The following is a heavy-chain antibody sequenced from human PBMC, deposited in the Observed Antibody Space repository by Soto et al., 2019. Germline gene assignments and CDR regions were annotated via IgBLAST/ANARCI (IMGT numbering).Heavy chain of an antibody. CDR1: GFTFSSYS. V-gene: IGHV3-21*01. CDR2: ISSSSSYI. Sequence: GSLRLSCAASGFTFSSYSMNWVRQAPGKGLEWVSSISSSSSYIYYADSVKGRFTISRDNAKNSLYLQMNSLRAEDTAVYYCARDGAYCGGDCYDAFDIWGQGTMVTVSS. D-gene: IGHD2-21*02. J-gene: IGHJ3*02. CDR3: ARDGAYCGGDCYDAFDI.